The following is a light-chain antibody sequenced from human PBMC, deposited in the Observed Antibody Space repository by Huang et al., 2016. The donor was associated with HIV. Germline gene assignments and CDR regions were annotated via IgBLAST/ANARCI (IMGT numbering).Light chain of an antibody. CDR3: QQNYIIPWT. J-gene: IGKJ1*01. Sequence: DIQMTQSPSSLSASEGDRVTITCRASQSISKYLNWYQLKPGKAPSLLIYGVSTLQSGVPSRFSGSGSGTDFTLTISSLQPEDFATYYCQQNYIIPWTFGQGTKVDIK. V-gene: IGKV1-39*01. CDR2: GVS. CDR1: QSISKY.